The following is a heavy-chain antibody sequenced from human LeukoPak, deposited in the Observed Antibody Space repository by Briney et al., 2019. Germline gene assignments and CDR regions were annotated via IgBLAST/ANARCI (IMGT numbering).Heavy chain of an antibody. J-gene: IGHJ5*02. CDR1: GASFSSYY. CDR2: IFYNGNT. CDR3: ARGLESTSWFDP. D-gene: IGHD3-3*01. V-gene: IGHV4-59*01. Sequence: SETLSLTCTVSGASFSSYYWSWLRQPPGKGLEWIAYIFYNGNTKYNPSLKSRVTISVDTSKTQFSLKVTSVTAADTAVYYCARGLESTSWFDPWGQGTLVTVSS.